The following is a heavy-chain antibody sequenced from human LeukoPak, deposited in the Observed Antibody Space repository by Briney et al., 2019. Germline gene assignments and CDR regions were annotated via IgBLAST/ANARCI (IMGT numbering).Heavy chain of an antibody. D-gene: IGHD5-18*01. V-gene: IGHV3-30*02. J-gene: IGHJ4*02. CDR1: GVTFSNYG. CDR2: IRNDRSNG. Sequence: GGTLCLSCAASGVTFSNYGMPWVRQARGTGPEWMAFIRNDRSNGYYADSVKGRFTISRDNSKNTLFLQRNSLRPEDTAVYYCAKDARYTGKNFDYWGQGNLVIVSS. CDR3: AKDARYTGKNFDY.